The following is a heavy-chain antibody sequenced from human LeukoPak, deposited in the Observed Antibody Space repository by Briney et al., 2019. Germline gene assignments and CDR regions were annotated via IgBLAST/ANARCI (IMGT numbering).Heavy chain of an antibody. CDR2: ISNDGSNK. V-gene: IGHV3-30*04. J-gene: IGHJ4*02. Sequence: GGSLRLSCAASGFTFSSSSMHWVRQAPGKGLHWVAAISNDGSNKYYADSVKGRFSISRDNPKNTLYLQMNSLRAEDTAVYFCAKRGVVIRVILVGFHKEAYYFDSWGQGAQVTVSS. D-gene: IGHD3-22*01. CDR3: AKRGVVIRVILVGFHKEAYYFDS. CDR1: GFTFSSSS.